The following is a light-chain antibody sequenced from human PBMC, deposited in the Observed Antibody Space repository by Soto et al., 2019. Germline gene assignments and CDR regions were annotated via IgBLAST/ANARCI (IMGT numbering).Light chain of an antibody. CDR2: DAS. CDR3: QQYNNWPPIT. V-gene: IGKV3D-15*01. J-gene: IGKJ5*01. Sequence: EIVLTQSPATLSLSPGERATLSCRASQGVSSYLAWYQQKPGQAPRLLIYDASTRATGIPARFSGSGSGTEFILTISSLQSEDFGVYYCQQYNNWPPITFGQGTRLEIK. CDR1: QGVSSY.